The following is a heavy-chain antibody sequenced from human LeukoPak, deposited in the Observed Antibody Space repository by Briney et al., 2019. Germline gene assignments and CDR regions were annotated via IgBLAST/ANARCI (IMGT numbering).Heavy chain of an antibody. J-gene: IGHJ4*02. Sequence: ASVKVSCKASGYTFTNYGISWVRQAPGQGLEWMGGIIPIFGTANYAQKFQGRVTITADESTSTAYMELSSLRSEDTAVYYCASGPIKNNGYSPRFDYWGQGTLVTVSS. CDR3: ASGPIKNNGYSPRFDY. CDR2: IIPIFGTA. V-gene: IGHV1-69*13. CDR1: GYTFTNYG. D-gene: IGHD5-24*01.